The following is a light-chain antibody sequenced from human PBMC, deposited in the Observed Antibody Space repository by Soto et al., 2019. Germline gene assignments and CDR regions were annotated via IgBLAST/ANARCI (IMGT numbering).Light chain of an antibody. V-gene: IGLV2-14*01. CDR2: EVS. J-gene: IGLJ3*02. CDR1: RSDVGGYNY. CDR3: SSYTSSSTLNWV. Sequence: QSALTQPASVSGSPGQSITISCTGTRSDVGGYNYVSWYQQHPGKAPKLMIYEVSNRPSGVSNRFSGSKSGNTASLTISGLQAEDEADYYCSSYTSSSTLNWVFGGGTKPTVL.